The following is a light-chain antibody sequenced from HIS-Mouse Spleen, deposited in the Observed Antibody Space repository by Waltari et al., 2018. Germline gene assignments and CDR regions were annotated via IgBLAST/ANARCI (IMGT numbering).Light chain of an antibody. J-gene: IGLJ2*01. Sequence: QSALTQPASVSGSPGQSITISCTGTSSYVGSYNLVSWYQQQPGQAPKLMIYEGSKRPSGVSNRFSGSKSGNTASLTISGLQAEDEADYYCCSYAGSSTFVVFGGGTKLTVL. V-gene: IGLV2-23*03. CDR1: SSYVGSYNL. CDR3: CSYAGSSTFVV. CDR2: EGS.